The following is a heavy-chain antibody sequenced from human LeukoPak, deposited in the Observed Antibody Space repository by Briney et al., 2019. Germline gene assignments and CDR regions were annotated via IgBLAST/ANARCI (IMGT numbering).Heavy chain of an antibody. Sequence: SQTLSLTCTVSGGSISSGGYYWSWIRQPPGKGLEWIGYIYHSGSTYYNPSLKSRVTISIDRSKNQFSLKLSSVTAADTAMYYCAREVGELLRNWFDPWGQGTLVTVSP. CDR1: GGSISSGGYY. V-gene: IGHV4-30-2*01. D-gene: IGHD1-26*01. J-gene: IGHJ5*02. CDR2: IYHSGST. CDR3: AREVGELLRNWFDP.